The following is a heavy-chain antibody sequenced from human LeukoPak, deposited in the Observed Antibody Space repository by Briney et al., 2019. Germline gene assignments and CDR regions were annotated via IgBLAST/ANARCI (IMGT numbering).Heavy chain of an antibody. D-gene: IGHD6-19*01. V-gene: IGHV4-39*01. Sequence: SESLSLTCSVSGGLITTSIHYWACIRQPPGKGLDWFASIYYNGITYYNASLESRVTMSVDTSTNQFSLRLRSVSAADTSVYYCARQPTVKRGAVASNFDYWGRGTLVTVSS. CDR3: ARQPTVKRGAVASNFDY. CDR1: GGLITTSIHY. CDR2: IYYNGIT. J-gene: IGHJ4*02.